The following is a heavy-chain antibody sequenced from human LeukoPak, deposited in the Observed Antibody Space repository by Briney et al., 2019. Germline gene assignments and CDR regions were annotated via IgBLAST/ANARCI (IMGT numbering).Heavy chain of an antibody. J-gene: IGHJ4*02. V-gene: IGHV3-49*04. CDR2: IRRKVYGGTT. CDR3: TRDKDWSYDY. D-gene: IGHD3/OR15-3a*01. Sequence: GGSLRLSCTASGFTFGDHGMGWGRQAPEKGLEGVGFIRRKVYGGTTEYAASVRGRFSISRDDSKSIAYLEMNSLKTEDTAVYYCTRDKDWSYDYWGQGTLVTVSS. CDR1: GFTFGDHG.